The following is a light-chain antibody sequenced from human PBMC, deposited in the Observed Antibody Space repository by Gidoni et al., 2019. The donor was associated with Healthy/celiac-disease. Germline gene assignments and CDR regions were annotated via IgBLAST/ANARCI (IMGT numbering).Light chain of an antibody. CDR3: QQRSNWPSFT. CDR1: QSVSSY. Sequence: EIVLTQSPATLSLSPWERATLSCRASQSVSSYFAWYQKKPGHAPRLIIYDASNRATGIPSRFSGSGSGTDFTLTISSLEPEDFAVYYCQQRSNWPSFTFGPGTKVDIK. V-gene: IGKV3-11*01. J-gene: IGKJ3*01. CDR2: DAS.